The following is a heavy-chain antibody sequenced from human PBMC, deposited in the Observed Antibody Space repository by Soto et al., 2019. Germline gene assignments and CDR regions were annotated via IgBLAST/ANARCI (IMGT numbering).Heavy chain of an antibody. J-gene: IGHJ4*02. D-gene: IGHD6-19*01. V-gene: IGHV3-23*01. Sequence: EVQLLESGGGLVQPGGSLRVSCAASGFTFTSYAMSWVRQAPGKGLEWVSAISGSGVSTYYADSVKGRFTISRDNSKNTPFLQLNSRRAEDTAVDYCAKGEAYSSGWVSFDYWGQGTLVTVSS. CDR3: AKGEAYSSGWVSFDY. CDR2: ISGSGVST. CDR1: GFTFTSYA.